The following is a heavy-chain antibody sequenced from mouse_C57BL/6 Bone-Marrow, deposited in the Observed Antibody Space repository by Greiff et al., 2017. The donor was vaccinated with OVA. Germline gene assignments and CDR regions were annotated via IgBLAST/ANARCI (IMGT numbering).Heavy chain of an antibody. Sequence: EVKLMESGGGLVQPGGSLKLSCAASGFTFSDYYMYWVRQTPEKRLEWVAYISNGGGSTYYPDTVKGRFTISRDNAKNTLYLQMSRLKSEDTAMYYCARLDSSGYPLFFDYWGQGTTLTVSS. CDR3: ARLDSSGYPLFFDY. J-gene: IGHJ2*01. V-gene: IGHV5-12*01. CDR2: ISNGGGST. CDR1: GFTFSDYY. D-gene: IGHD3-2*02.